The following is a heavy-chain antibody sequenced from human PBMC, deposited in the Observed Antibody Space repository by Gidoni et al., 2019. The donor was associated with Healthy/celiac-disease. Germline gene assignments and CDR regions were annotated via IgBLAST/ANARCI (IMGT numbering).Heavy chain of an antibody. CDR1: GGSISSRRYY. Sequence: QLQLQESGPGLVKPSETLSLTCTVSGGSISSRRYYWGWIRQPPGKGLEWLGSIYYSGSTSYNPSLKSRVTISVDTSKNQFSLKLSSVTAANTAVYYCARADILTGYYSSVLFDYWGQGTLVTVSS. CDR3: ARADILTGYYSSVLFDY. D-gene: IGHD3-9*01. V-gene: IGHV4-39*01. J-gene: IGHJ4*02. CDR2: IYYSGST.